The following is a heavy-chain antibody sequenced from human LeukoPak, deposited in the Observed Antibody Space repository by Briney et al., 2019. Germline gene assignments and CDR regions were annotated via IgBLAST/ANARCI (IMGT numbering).Heavy chain of an antibody. Sequence: SETLSLTCTVSGASISSSSYYWGWIRQPPGKGLEWIGSIYYSGSTYYNPSLKSRVTISVDTSKNQFSLKLSSVTAADTAVYYRARHVEGAFDYWGQGTLVTVSS. CDR1: GASISSSSYY. J-gene: IGHJ4*02. CDR2: IYYSGST. V-gene: IGHV4-39*01. D-gene: IGHD3-16*01. CDR3: ARHVEGAFDY.